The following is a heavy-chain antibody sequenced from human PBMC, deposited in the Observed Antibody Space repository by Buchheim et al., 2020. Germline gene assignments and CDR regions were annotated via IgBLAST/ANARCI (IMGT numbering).Heavy chain of an antibody. CDR1: GLTLNTYG. J-gene: IGHJ4*02. D-gene: IGHD2/OR15-2a*01. V-gene: IGHV3-74*02. Sequence: EVQLLESGGGMVQPGGSLRLSCAASGLTLNTYGLSWVRQAPGKGLEWVSRTNSDGSSTTNADSVKGRFTISRDNAKNTLYLQMNSLRAEDTAVYYCARVLSEGIGRFEADHWGQGTL. CDR2: TNSDGSST. CDR3: ARVLSEGIGRFEADH.